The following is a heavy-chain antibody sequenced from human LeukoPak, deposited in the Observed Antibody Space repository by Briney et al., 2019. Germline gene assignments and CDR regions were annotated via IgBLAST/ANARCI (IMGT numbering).Heavy chain of an antibody. V-gene: IGHV4-61*02. CDR2: IYTSGST. CDR3: ASAHYYYYYMDV. Sequence: SETLSLTCTVSGGSISSGSYYWSWIRQPAGKGLERIGRIYTSGSTNYNPSLKSRVTISVDTSKNQFSLKLSSVTAADTAVYYCASAHYYYYYMDVWGKGTTVTISS. CDR1: GGSISSGSYY. J-gene: IGHJ6*03.